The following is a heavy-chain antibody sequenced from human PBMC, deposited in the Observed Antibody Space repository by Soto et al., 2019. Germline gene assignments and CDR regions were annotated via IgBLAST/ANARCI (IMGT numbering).Heavy chain of an antibody. Sequence: GGSLRLSCAASGFTFSSYGMHWVRQAPGKGLEWVAVISYDGSKKYYADSVKGRFTISRDNSKNTLYLQMNSLRAEDTAVYYCAKEYMVRGVIILDYYYYGMDVWGQGTTVTVSS. D-gene: IGHD3-10*01. J-gene: IGHJ6*02. CDR3: AKEYMVRGVIILDYYYYGMDV. CDR2: ISYDGSKK. V-gene: IGHV3-30*18. CDR1: GFTFSSYG.